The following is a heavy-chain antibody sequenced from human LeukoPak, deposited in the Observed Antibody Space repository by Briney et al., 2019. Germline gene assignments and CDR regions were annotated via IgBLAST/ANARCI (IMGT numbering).Heavy chain of an antibody. CDR2: IKSKTDGGTT. D-gene: IGHD2-2*01. J-gene: IGHJ4*02. CDR1: GFTFSSYW. Sequence: PGGSLRLSCAAPGFTFSSYWMSWVRQAPGKGLECVGRIKSKTDGGTTDYAAPVKGRFTISRDDSKNTLYLQMNSLKTEDTAVYYCATEAAVMPIDHWRQGTLVTVSS. V-gene: IGHV3-15*01. CDR3: ATEAAVMPIDH.